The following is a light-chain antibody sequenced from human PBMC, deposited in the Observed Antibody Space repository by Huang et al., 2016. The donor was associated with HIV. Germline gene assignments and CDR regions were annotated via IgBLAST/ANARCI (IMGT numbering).Light chain of an antibody. CDR3: KQYDNWPLT. CDR1: QSVGSN. J-gene: IGKJ3*01. Sequence: EIVMTQSPATLSVSPGERATLSCRASQSVGSNLAWYQQTPGQAPRLVIYSASTRATGLPARFSGSGSGTEFTLTISSLQSEDFAVYYCKQYDNWPLTFGPGTRVDIK. V-gene: IGKV3-15*01. CDR2: SAS.